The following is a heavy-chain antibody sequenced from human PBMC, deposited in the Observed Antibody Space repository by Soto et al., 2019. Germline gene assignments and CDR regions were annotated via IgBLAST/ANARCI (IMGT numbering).Heavy chain of an antibody. Sequence: RLCYGAAGFTCVDSGVRWIRQDTGNGLEWVAVISHEGSSKHYADSVQGRFTISRDNARNTVSLLMNSLRAEDTAIYYCAKTITTSGVSSRGRGALLDSWGQGTLVIVSS. CDR3: AKTITTSGVSSRGRGALLDS. J-gene: IGHJ4*02. CDR2: ISHEGSSK. CDR1: GFTCVDSG. V-gene: IGHV3-30*18. D-gene: IGHD3-3*01.